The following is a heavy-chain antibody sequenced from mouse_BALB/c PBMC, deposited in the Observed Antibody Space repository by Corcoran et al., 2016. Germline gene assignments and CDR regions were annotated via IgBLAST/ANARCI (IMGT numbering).Heavy chain of an antibody. CDR3: ARRANWDYAMDY. J-gene: IGHJ4*01. Sequence: QVTLKESGPGILQPSQTLSLTCSFSGFSLSTSGMGVSWIRQPSGKGLEWLAHIYWDDDKRYNPSLKSRLTISKDTSSNQVFLKITSVDTADTATYYCARRANWDYAMDYWGQGTSVTVSS. CDR1: GFSLSTSGMG. CDR2: IYWDDDK. V-gene: IGHV8-12*01. D-gene: IGHD4-1*01.